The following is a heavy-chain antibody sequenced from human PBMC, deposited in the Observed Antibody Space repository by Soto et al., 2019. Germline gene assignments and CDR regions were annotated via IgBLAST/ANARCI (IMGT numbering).Heavy chain of an antibody. D-gene: IGHD3-22*01. CDR3: ARDEPYDSSGKPVYYFDY. CDR2: INPSGGST. CDR1: GDTFTSYY. J-gene: IGHJ4*02. Sequence: GASVKVSCKACGDTFTSYYMHWVRQAPGQGLEWMGIINPSGGSTSYAQKFQGRVTMTRDTSTSTVYMELSSLRSEDTAVYYCARDEPYDSSGKPVYYFDYWGQGTLVTSPQ. V-gene: IGHV1-46*01.